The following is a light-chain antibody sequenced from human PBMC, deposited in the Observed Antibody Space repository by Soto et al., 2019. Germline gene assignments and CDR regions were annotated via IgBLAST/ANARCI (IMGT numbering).Light chain of an antibody. J-gene: IGKJ5*01. V-gene: IGKV3-11*01. CDR3: QQRSNWPIT. CDR2: DAS. CDR1: QSVSSY. Sequence: EIVLTQSPATLSLSPGERATLSCRASQSVSSYLAWYQQKPGQAPRLLIYDASNRATGIPARFSGSESGTDFNLTISSLEPEDFAVYYCQQRSNWPITFGQGPRLEIK.